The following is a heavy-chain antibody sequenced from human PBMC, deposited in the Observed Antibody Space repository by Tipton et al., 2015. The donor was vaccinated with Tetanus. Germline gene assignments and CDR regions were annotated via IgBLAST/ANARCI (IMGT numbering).Heavy chain of an antibody. J-gene: IGHJ4*02. Sequence: SLRLSCAASGFTFDDYAMHWVRQAPGKGLEWVSGISWDGGSIAYADSVKGRFTISRDNAKNSLSLQMNSLRAEDTAVYYCARDSSMAVADPILWYWGQGTLVTVSS. CDR3: ARDSSMAVADPILWY. CDR2: ISWDGGSI. CDR1: GFTFDDYA. D-gene: IGHD6-19*01. V-gene: IGHV3-9*01.